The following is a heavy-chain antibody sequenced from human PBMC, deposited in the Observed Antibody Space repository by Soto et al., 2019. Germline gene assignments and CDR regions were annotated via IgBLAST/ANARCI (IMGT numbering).Heavy chain of an antibody. D-gene: IGHD6-6*01. Sequence: RASVKVSCKASGGTFSSYAISWVRQAPGQGLEWMGGIIPIFGTANYAQKFQGRVTITADESTSTAYMELSSLRSEDTAVYYCARAGYSSSPGDFDIWGQGTMVTVSS. CDR2: IIPIFGTA. J-gene: IGHJ3*02. V-gene: IGHV1-69*13. CDR1: GGTFSSYA. CDR3: ARAGYSSSPGDFDI.